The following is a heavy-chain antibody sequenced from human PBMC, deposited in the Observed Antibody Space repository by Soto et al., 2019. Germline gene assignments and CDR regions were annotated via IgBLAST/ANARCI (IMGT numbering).Heavy chain of an antibody. CDR1: GYSFTSYW. V-gene: IGHV5-51*01. J-gene: IGHJ2*01. CDR3: ASQYYYDSSGYYGWYFDL. D-gene: IGHD3-22*01. CDR2: IYPGDSDT. Sequence: GESLKISCKGSGYSFTSYWIGWVRQMPGKGLEWMGIIYPGDSDTRYSPSFQGQVTISADKSISTAYLQWSSLKASDTAMYYCASQYYYDSSGYYGWYFDLWGRGTLVTVSS.